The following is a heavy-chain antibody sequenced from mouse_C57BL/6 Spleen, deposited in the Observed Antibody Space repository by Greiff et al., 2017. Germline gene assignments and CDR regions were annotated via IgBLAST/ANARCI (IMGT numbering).Heavy chain of an antibody. CDR3: ARVYYDYDGALDY. J-gene: IGHJ2*01. V-gene: IGHV1-42*01. CDR1: GYSFTGYY. Sequence: VQLKESGPELVKPGASVKISCKASGYSFTGYYMNWVKQSPEKSLEWIGEINPSTGGTTYNQKFKAKATLTVDKSSSTAYMQLKSLTSEDSAVYYCARVYYDYDGALDYWGQGTTLTVSS. D-gene: IGHD2-4*01. CDR2: INPSTGGT.